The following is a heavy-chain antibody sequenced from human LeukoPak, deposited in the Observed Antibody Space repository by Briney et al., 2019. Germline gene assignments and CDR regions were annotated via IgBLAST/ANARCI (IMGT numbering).Heavy chain of an antibody. J-gene: IGHJ5*02. CDR1: GGTFDNHA. V-gene: IGHV1-69*01. Sequence: SVKVSCKASGGTFDNHAFSWVRQAPGQGLEWMGGIIPMVGTANPAQKFQDRVTITADEFTSTVYMELSSLRVDDTAVYYCARGGRGFGAENWFDPWGHGTLITVSS. D-gene: IGHD3-16*01. CDR3: ARGGRGFGAENWFDP. CDR2: IIPMVGTA.